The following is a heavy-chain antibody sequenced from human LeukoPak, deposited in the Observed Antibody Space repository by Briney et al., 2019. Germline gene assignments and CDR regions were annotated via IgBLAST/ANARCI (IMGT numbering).Heavy chain of an antibody. CDR3: ARLGRGDGYKYFDY. V-gene: IGHV3-48*01. CDR1: GFIFSNYN. J-gene: IGHJ4*02. D-gene: IGHD5-24*01. Sequence: GGSLRLSCAASGFIFSNYNMIWVRQAPGKGLEGVSYTSSSSSSIHYADPVKGRFTISRDNAKNSLYLQMNSLRAEDTAVYYCARLGRGDGYKYFDYWGQGTLVTVSS. CDR2: TSSSSSSI.